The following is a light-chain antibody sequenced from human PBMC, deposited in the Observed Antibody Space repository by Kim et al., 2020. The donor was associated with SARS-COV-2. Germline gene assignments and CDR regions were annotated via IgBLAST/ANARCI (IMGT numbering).Light chain of an antibody. CDR3: QKRGNWT. J-gene: IGKJ1*01. Sequence: EIVLTQSPATLSLFQGERATLSCRASQSVNSYVAWYQHTPGQPPRLLIYDASMTATGIPARFSGSGSGTDFTLTISSLAPEDSAVYYCQKRGNWTFGQVTKVDIK. V-gene: IGKV3-11*01. CDR1: QSVNSY. CDR2: DAS.